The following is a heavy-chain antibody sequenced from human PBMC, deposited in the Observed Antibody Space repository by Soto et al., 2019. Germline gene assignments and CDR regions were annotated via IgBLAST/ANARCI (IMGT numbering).Heavy chain of an antibody. CDR2: ISGSGGST. D-gene: IGHD3-10*01. CDR3: AKDVSVRGGIYYFDY. J-gene: IGHJ4*02. CDR1: GFTFSSYA. Sequence: EVQLLESGGGLVQPGGSLRLSCAASGFTFSSYAMSWVRQAPGKGLEWVSAISGSGGSTYYADSVKGRFTISRDNCKDELYLQKNSLRAEDTAVYYCAKDVSVRGGIYYFDYWGQGTLVTVSS. V-gene: IGHV3-23*01.